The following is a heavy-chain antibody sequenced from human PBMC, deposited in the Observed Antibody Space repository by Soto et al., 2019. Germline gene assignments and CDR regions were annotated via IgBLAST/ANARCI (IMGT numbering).Heavy chain of an antibody. D-gene: IGHD2-2*01. Sequence: PSETLSLTCTVSGDSITNSNYYWGWIRQPPGKGLAWIGSIHYIRNTYYNPSLRGRGSLSVDTSKNQFSLKLSSVAAADAAVYFCARQIPTRTWYNWFDPWGQGSLVTVCS. J-gene: IGHJ5*02. CDR3: ARQIPTRTWYNWFDP. V-gene: IGHV4-39*01. CDR2: IHYIRNT. CDR1: GDSITNSNYY.